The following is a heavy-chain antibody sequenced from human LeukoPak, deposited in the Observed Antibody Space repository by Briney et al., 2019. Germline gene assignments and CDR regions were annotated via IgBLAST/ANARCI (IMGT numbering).Heavy chain of an antibody. CDR3: AKTTAMTTVLSGFDY. CDR1: GFTFSNYA. J-gene: IGHJ4*02. CDR2: TSDSGDST. D-gene: IGHD4-23*01. Sequence: GGSLRRSCAASGFTFSNYAMSWVRQAPGKGLEWVSGTSDSGDSTYYADSVKGRFTISRDNSKNTLYLQMNSLRAEDTAVYYCAKTTAMTTVLSGFDYWGQGTLVTVSS. V-gene: IGHV3-23*01.